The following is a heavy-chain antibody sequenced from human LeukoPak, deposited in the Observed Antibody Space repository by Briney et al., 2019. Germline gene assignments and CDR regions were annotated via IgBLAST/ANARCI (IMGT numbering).Heavy chain of an antibody. J-gene: IGHJ4*02. V-gene: IGHV1-8*01. Sequence: GASVKVSCKASGYTFTSYDINWVRQAAGQGLEWMGWMNPNSGNTGYAQKFQGRVTMTRNTSISTAYMELSSLRSEDTAVYYCARGRRKGKAAANQSSQYYFDYWGQGTLVTVSS. CDR2: MNPNSGNT. D-gene: IGHD6-13*01. CDR1: GYTFTSYD. CDR3: ARGRRKGKAAANQSSQYYFDY.